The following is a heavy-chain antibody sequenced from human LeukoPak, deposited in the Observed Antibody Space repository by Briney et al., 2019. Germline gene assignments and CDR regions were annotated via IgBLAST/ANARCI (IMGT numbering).Heavy chain of an antibody. CDR1: GFTFSTYN. D-gene: IGHD3-9*01. J-gene: IGHJ6*02. CDR3: ARVWDYDILAGRHYYYYGMDV. V-gene: IGHV3-21*01. Sequence: GGSLRLSCAASGFTFSTYNMNWVRQAPGKGLEWVSSISSTGTYMYYADSVKGRFTISRDNAKNSLYLQMNSLRDEDTAVYYCARVWDYDILAGRHYYYYGMDVWGQGTTVAVSS. CDR2: ISSTGTYM.